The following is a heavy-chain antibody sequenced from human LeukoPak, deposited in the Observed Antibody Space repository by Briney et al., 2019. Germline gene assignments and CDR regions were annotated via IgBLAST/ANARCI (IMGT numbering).Heavy chain of an antibody. CDR3: ARARRGYENYYYYMDV. V-gene: IGHV1-69*06. CDR1: GGTFSSYA. Sequence: GASVKVPCKASGGTFSSYAISWVRQAPGQGLEWMGGIIPIFGTANYAQKFQGRVTITADKSTSTAYMELSSLRSEDTAVYYCARARRGYENYYYYMDVWGKGTTVTVSS. J-gene: IGHJ6*03. CDR2: IIPIFGTA. D-gene: IGHD5-12*01.